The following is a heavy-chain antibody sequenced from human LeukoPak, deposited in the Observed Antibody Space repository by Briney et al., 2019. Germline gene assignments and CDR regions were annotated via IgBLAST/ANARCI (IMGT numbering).Heavy chain of an antibody. V-gene: IGHV3-13*01. CDR1: GFTFSSYD. J-gene: IGHJ6*02. D-gene: IGHD6-13*01. CDR3: ARSVSSSWGDYYYGMDV. Sequence: PGGSLRLSCAASGFTFSSYDMHWVRQATGKGLEWVSAIGTAGDTYYPGSVKGRFTISRENAKNSLYLQMNSLRAGDTAVYYCARSVSSSWGDYYYGMDVWGQGTTVTVSS. CDR2: IGTAGDT.